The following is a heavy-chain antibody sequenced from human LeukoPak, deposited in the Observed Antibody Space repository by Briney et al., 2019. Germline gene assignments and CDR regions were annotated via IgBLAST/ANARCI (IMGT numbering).Heavy chain of an antibody. J-gene: IGHJ4*02. V-gene: IGHV3-7*03. CDR3: AKGLKYYYDSSPSPGMY. CDR2: IKQDGSEK. Sequence: GGSLRLSCAASGFTFSGYWMMWVRQTPGKGLEWVANIKQDGSEKQYVDSVKGRFTISRDNAKNSLYLQMNSLRAEDTAVYYCAKGLKYYYDSSPSPGMYWGQGTLVTVS. D-gene: IGHD3-22*01. CDR1: GFTFSGYW.